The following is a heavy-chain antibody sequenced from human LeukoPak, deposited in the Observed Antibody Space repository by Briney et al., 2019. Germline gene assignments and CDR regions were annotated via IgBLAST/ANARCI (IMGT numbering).Heavy chain of an antibody. CDR1: GGSFSGYY. CDR2: INHSGST. V-gene: IGHV4-34*01. J-gene: IGHJ4*02. CDR3: ARGGLRFQKY. D-gene: IGHD3-3*01. Sequence: SETLSHTCAVYGGSFSGYYWSWIRQPPGKGLEWIGEINHSGSTNYNPSLKSRVTISVDTSKNQFSLKLSSVTAADTAVYHCARGGLRFQKYWGQGTLVTVSS.